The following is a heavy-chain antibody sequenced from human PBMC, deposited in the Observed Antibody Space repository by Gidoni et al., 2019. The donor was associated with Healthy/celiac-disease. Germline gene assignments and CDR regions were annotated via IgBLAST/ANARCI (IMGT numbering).Heavy chain of an antibody. D-gene: IGHD2-15*01. CDR3: ASRYCSGGSCIDY. CDR1: GGSFSGYY. Sequence: QVQLQQWGAGLLKPSETLSLTCAVYGGSFSGYYWSWIRQPPGKGLECIGEINHSGSTNYNPSLKRRVTISVDTSKNQFSLKLSSVTAADTAVYYCASRYCSGGSCIDYWGQGTLVTVSS. V-gene: IGHV4-34*01. J-gene: IGHJ4*02. CDR2: INHSGST.